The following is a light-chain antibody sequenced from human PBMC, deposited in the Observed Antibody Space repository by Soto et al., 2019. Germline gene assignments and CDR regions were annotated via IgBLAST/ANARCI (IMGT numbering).Light chain of an antibody. CDR2: DAS. J-gene: IGKJ5*01. Sequence: EIVLTQSPGTLSVSPGDRVTLSCRASQSISINLAWYQHKPGQAPRLLIHDASNRATGIPARFSGSGSGTDFTLTISSLEPEDFAVYYCQQRSNWPRITFGQGTRLEIK. CDR1: QSISIN. V-gene: IGKV3-11*01. CDR3: QQRSNWPRIT.